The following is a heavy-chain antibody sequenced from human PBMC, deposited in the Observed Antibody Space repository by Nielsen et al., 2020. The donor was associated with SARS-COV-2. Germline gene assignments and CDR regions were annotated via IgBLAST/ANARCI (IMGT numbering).Heavy chain of an antibody. CDR3: ARESRFGELLAAFDI. V-gene: IGHV3-33*01. CDR1: GFTFSSCG. CDR2: IWYDGSNK. Sequence: SLRLSCAASGFTFSSCGMHWVRKAPGQGLERVAVIWYDGSNKYYADSVQGRFTISRDNSKNTLYLQMNSLRAEDTAVYYCARESRFGELLAAFDIWGQGTMVTVSS. J-gene: IGHJ3*02. D-gene: IGHD3-10*01.